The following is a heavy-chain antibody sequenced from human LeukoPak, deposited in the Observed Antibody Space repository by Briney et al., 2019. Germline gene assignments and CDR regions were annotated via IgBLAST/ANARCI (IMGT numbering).Heavy chain of an antibody. Sequence: ASVKVSCKASGYTFTSYGISWVRQAPGQGPEWMGGISAYNGNTDYAQKLQGRVTMTTDTSTSTAYMELRSLRSDDTAVYYCARVEGYYDNSGYYCDYWGQGTLVTVSS. CDR1: GYTFTSYG. D-gene: IGHD3-22*01. CDR3: ARVEGYYDNSGYYCDY. J-gene: IGHJ4*02. CDR2: ISAYNGNT. V-gene: IGHV1-18*01.